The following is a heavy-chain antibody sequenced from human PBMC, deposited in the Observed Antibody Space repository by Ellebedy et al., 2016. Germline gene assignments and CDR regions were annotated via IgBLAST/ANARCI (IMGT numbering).Heavy chain of an antibody. D-gene: IGHD1-1*01. J-gene: IGHJ2*01. V-gene: IGHV4-61*08. Sequence: SETLSLXXTVSGGSINSGGFHWSWIRQPPGKGLEWIGEINHSGSTNYNPSLKSRVTISRDTSKNNFSLKLTSVTVADTAMYYCARRTMGLTMTAWYFDLWGRGTLVTVSS. CDR1: GGSINSGGFH. CDR2: INHSGST. CDR3: ARRTMGLTMTAWYFDL.